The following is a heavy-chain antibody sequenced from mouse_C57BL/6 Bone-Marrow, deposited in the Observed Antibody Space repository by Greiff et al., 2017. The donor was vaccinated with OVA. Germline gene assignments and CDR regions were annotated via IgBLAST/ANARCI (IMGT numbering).Heavy chain of an antibody. Sequence: VQLQQPGAELVKPGASVKMSCKASGYTFTSYWITWVKQRPGQGLEWIGDIYPGSGSTNYNEKFKSKATLTVDTSSSTAYMQLSSLTSEDSAVYYGARSGFSTRNFDYWGQGTTLTVSS. CDR2: IYPGSGST. J-gene: IGHJ2*01. CDR3: ARSGFSTRNFDY. V-gene: IGHV1-55*01. CDR1: GYTFTSYW. D-gene: IGHD3-2*02.